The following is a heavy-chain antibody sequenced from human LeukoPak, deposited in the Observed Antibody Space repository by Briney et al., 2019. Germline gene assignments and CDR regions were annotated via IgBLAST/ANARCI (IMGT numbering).Heavy chain of an antibody. V-gene: IGHV4-34*01. J-gene: IGHJ4*02. Sequence: SETLSLTCAVYGGSFSGYYWSWIRQPPGKGLEWIGEINHSGSTNYNPSLKSRVTISVDTSKNQFSLKLSSVTAADTAVYYCARPRARDGYNWRYFDYWGQGTLVTVSS. CDR3: ARPRARDGYNWRYFDY. D-gene: IGHD5-24*01. CDR1: GGSFSGYY. CDR2: INHSGST.